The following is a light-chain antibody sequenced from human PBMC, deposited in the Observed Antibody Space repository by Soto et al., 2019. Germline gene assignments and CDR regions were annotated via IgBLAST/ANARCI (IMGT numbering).Light chain of an antibody. V-gene: IGKV3-20*01. CDR2: GAS. J-gene: IGKJ1*01. CDR3: QQYGRSPPT. Sequence: EIVLTQSPSTLSLSPGSRPTLPCRASQSVSSTYLAWYQQKPGQAPSIXIYGASSRATGIPDRFSGSGSGTDFTLTISRLEPEDYAVYYCQQYGRSPPTFGQGTKVDIK. CDR1: QSVSSTY.